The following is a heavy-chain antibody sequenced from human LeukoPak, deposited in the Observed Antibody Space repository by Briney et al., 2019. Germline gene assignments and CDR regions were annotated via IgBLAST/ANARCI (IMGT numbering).Heavy chain of an antibody. CDR3: ASGGPTRGTPDY. CDR1: GFPFSSYG. V-gene: IGHV3-30*02. Sequence: GGSLRLSCAASGFPFSSYGMYWVRQTPDKGLQWVAYLRRDATYSNYADSVRGRFTISRDNSKNTLDLQMSSLRVEDTAVYYCASGGPTRGTPDYWGQGTLVTVSS. J-gene: IGHJ4*02. D-gene: IGHD1-26*01. CDR2: LRRDATYS.